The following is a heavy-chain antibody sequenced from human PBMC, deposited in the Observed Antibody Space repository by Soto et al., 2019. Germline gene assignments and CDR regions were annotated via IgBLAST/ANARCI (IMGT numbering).Heavy chain of an antibody. J-gene: IGHJ4*02. CDR3: AREITYGGGSFSLGL. V-gene: IGHV1-2*06. CDR2: INPNNGDT. D-gene: IGHD3-10*01. CDR1: GYFFTSHY. Sequence: ASVKVSCKTSGYFFTSHYIHWVRLAPGRGLEWMGRINPNNGDTNSPQKFQGRVTMTSDTSISTAYMEMSGLRSDDTALYYCAREITYGGGSFSLGLWGQGTLVTVSS.